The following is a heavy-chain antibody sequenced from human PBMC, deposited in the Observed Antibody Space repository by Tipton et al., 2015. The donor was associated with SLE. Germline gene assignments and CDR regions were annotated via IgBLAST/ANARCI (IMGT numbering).Heavy chain of an antibody. CDR3: ARDTDFDY. J-gene: IGHJ4*02. D-gene: IGHD2-8*02. Sequence: LRLSCAASGFTFSSYEMSWIRQPPGKGLEWIGEINHSGSTNSNYNPSLKSRVTISVDTSKNQFSLKLSSVTAADTAVYYCARDTDFDYWGQGTLVTVSS. V-gene: IGHV4-34*01. CDR1: GFTFSSYE. CDR2: INHSGST.